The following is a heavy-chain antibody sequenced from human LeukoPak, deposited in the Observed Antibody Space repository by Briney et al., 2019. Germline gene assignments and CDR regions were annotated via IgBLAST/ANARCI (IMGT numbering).Heavy chain of an antibody. CDR1: EFTVSSHY. CDR2: IYTDGST. CDR3: AITGESSNWFLYFDY. V-gene: IGHV3-53*01. D-gene: IGHD3-16*01. Sequence: PGGSLRLSCAASEFTVSSHYMSWVRHAPGKGLELVSVIYTDGSTFYADSVKGRFTISRDNSKNTLYLQMNSLRAEDTAVYYCAITGESSNWFLYFDYWGQGTLVTVSS. J-gene: IGHJ4*02.